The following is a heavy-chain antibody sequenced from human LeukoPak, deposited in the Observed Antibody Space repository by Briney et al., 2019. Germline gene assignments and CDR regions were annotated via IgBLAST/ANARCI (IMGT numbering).Heavy chain of an antibody. V-gene: IGHV4-39*01. CDR3: ARSRLEWFASDAFDI. CDR2: IDHSGST. J-gene: IGHJ3*02. Sequence: PSETLYLTCTVSGGSISSSRYYWAWIRQPPGKGMECIAGIDHSGSTNDNPSLKSRVTTSVDTSKNQFSLKLSSVTAADTAVYYCARSRLEWFASDAFDIWGQGTMVAVSS. D-gene: IGHD3-3*01. CDR1: GGSISSSRYY.